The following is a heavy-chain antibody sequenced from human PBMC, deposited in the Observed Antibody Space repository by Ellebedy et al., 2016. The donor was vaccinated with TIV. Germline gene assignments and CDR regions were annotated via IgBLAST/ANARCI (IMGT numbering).Heavy chain of an antibody. CDR2: INGGNGNT. V-gene: IGHV1-3*01. CDR3: ASARNYYDSSGYYQKSYGMDV. Sequence: AASVTVSCKASGYTFTTYAIHWVRQAPGQGLEWMGWINGGNGNTKYSQKFQGRVTITRDTSASTAYMELSSLRSEDTAVYYCASARNYYDSSGYYQKSYGMDVWGQGTTVTVSS. D-gene: IGHD3-22*01. J-gene: IGHJ6*02. CDR1: GYTFTTYA.